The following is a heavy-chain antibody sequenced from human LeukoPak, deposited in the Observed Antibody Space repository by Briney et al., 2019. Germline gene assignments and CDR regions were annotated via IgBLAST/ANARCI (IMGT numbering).Heavy chain of an antibody. Sequence: GASVKVSCKTSGGTFSSYAISWVRQAPGQGLEWMGGIIPIFGTANYAQKFQGRVTITADESTSTAYMELSSLRSEDTAVYYCARPNSSSSYYYYYGMDVWGQGTTVTVSS. CDR2: IIPIFGTA. J-gene: IGHJ6*02. CDR3: ARPNSSSSYYYYYGMDV. V-gene: IGHV1-69*13. CDR1: GGTFSSYA. D-gene: IGHD6-6*01.